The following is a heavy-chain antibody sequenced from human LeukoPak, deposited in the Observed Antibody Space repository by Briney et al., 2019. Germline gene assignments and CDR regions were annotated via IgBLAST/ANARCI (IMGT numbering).Heavy chain of an antibody. V-gene: IGHV5-51*01. J-gene: IGHJ3*02. CDR1: GSSFTSYW. CDR2: IYPGDSDT. Sequence: GASLQISSKGSGSSFTSYWIGWVRQMPGKGLEWMGIIYPGDSDTRYSPSFQGQVTISADKSISTAYLQWSSLKASDTAMYYCARQINQYAFDIWGQGTMVTVSS. CDR3: ARQINQYAFDI.